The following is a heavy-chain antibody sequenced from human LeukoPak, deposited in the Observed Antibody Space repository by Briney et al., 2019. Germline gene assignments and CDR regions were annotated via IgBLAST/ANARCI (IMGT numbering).Heavy chain of an antibody. CDR1: GFTFSSYW. Sequence: GGSLRLSCAASGFTFSSYWMNWARQAPGKGLEWVASINHNGNVNYYVDSVKGRFTISRDNSKNTLYLQMNSLRAEDTAVYYCARYDSSGYFDYWGQGTLVTVSS. D-gene: IGHD3-22*01. CDR3: ARYDSSGYFDY. CDR2: INHNGNVN. J-gene: IGHJ4*02. V-gene: IGHV3-7*03.